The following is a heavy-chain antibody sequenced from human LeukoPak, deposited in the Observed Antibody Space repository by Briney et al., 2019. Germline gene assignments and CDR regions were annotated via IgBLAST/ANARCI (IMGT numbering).Heavy chain of an antibody. J-gene: IGHJ4*02. D-gene: IGHD4-17*01. CDR3: ARGSLGDYEMN. CDR2: IHYSGNT. Sequence: SETLSLTCTVSGVSISSYYWSWIRQPPGKGLEWIGYIHYSGNTNFNPSLKSRVTISVDTSKNQLSLKLSSVTAADTAVYYCARGSLGDYEMNWGQGILVTVSS. V-gene: IGHV4-59*01. CDR1: GVSISSYY.